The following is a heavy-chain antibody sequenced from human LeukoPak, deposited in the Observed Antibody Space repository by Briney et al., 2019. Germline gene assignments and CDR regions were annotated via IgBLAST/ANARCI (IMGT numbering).Heavy chain of an antibody. V-gene: IGHV3-66*01. CDR2: IYSGGST. CDR3: AREGSSWSFDY. Sequence: GSLRLSLGASGIPVSNNYINWVRPAPGKGVGWVSVIYSGGSTYYADSVKGRFTISRDNSKNTLYLQMSSLRAEDTAVYFCAREGSSWSFDYWGQGTLVTVSS. D-gene: IGHD6-13*01. J-gene: IGHJ4*02. CDR1: GIPVSNNY.